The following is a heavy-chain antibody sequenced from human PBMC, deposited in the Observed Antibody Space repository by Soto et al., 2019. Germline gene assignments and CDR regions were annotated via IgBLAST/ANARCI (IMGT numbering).Heavy chain of an antibody. CDR1: GGSISSSNYY. D-gene: IGHD6-19*01. J-gene: IGHJ4*02. CDR3: ARHWLLPVAGYYFDY. Sequence: SETLSLTCTASGGSISSSNYYWAWIRQPPGKGLEWIGSVYYSGTTYYNPSLRSRVTLSEDTSKNQFSLKVGSATAADTAVYYCARHWLLPVAGYYFDYWSQGTLVTVSS. V-gene: IGHV4-39*01. CDR2: VYYSGTT.